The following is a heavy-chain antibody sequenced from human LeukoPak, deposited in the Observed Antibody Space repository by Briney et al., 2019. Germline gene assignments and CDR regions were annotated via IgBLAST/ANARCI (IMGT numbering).Heavy chain of an antibody. D-gene: IGHD6-19*01. CDR2: ISTTSSYI. CDR3: ARDSSGWHDRWDY. V-gene: IGHV3-21*01. J-gene: IGHJ4*02. Sequence: GGSLRLSCAASGFTFSYYGINWVRQAPGKGLEWVSFISTTSSYIYYADSVKGRFTIFRDNDKNSVYLQMNSLRVEDTAVYYCARDSSGWHDRWDYWGQGTLVTVSS. CDR1: GFTFSYYG.